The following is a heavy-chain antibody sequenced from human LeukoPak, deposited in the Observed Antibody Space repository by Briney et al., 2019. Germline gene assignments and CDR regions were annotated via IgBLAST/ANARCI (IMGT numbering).Heavy chain of an antibody. J-gene: IGHJ4*02. CDR2: INPNDGST. CDR1: GYTFTTYW. V-gene: IGHV1-46*01. D-gene: IGHD6-13*01. Sequence: GASVKVSCKASGYTFTTYWIQWVRQAPGQGLEWVALINPNDGSTTYAHKFQGRVTMPRDTSTSTVYMDLSRLTSEDTAVYYCVRAPRDSSTMLDYWGQGTLVTVSS. CDR3: VRAPRDSSTMLDY.